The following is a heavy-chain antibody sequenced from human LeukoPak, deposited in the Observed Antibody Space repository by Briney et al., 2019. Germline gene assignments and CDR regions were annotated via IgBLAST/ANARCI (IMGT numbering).Heavy chain of an antibody. CDR1: GFTFSSYA. Sequence: GGSLRLSCAASGFTFSSYAMSWVRQAPGKGLEWLSGISGGGDNTYYADSVKGRFTISRDNSKNTVYLQMDSLRAADTALYSCAKAPYNTYMDWFDLWGQGTLVTVSS. D-gene: IGHD1-14*01. CDR2: ISGGGDNT. J-gene: IGHJ5*02. CDR3: AKAPYNTYMDWFDL. V-gene: IGHV3-23*01.